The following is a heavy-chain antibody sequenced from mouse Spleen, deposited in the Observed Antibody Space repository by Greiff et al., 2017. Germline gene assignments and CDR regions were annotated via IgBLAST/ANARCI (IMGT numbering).Heavy chain of an antibody. Sequence: QVHVKQPGAELVRPGSSVKLSCKASGYTFTSYWMHWVKQRPIQGLEWIGNIDPSDSETHYNQKFKDKATLTVDKSSSTAYMQLSNLTSEDSAVYYCAPITTVDYWGQGTTLTVSS. CDR2: IDPSDSET. V-gene: IGHV1-52*01. J-gene: IGHJ2*01. CDR1: GYTFTSYW. CDR3: APITTVDY. D-gene: IGHD1-1*01.